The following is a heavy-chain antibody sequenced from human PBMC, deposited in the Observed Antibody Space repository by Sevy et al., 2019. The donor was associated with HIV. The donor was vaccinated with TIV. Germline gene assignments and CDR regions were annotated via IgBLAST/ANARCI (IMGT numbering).Heavy chain of an antibody. V-gene: IGHV3-23*01. D-gene: IGHD6-19*01. CDR2: FTGSGTNT. Sequence: GGSLRLSCAASGFTFSSYAMSWVRQAPGKGLEWVSSFTGSGTNTFYADSVMGRFTISRDNSKNTLYLQMNSLRAEDTAVYYCSKHSILVAGHFDYWGQGTLVTVSS. J-gene: IGHJ4*02. CDR1: GFTFSSYA. CDR3: SKHSILVAGHFDY.